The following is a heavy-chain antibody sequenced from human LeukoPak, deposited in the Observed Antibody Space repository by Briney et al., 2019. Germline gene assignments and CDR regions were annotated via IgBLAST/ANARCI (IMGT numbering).Heavy chain of an antibody. V-gene: IGHV4-61*02. CDR3: ARLTRVVAHYYYYYYMDV. J-gene: IGHJ6*03. CDR2: ISSSGST. CDR1: GDSISSGDYY. D-gene: IGHD2-15*01. Sequence: PSQTLSLTCTVSGDSISSGDYYWSWIRQPAGKGLEWIGRISSSGSTNYNPSLKSRVTISVDTSKNQFSLKLSSVTAADTAVYYCARLTRVVAHYYYYYYMDVWGKGTTVTISS.